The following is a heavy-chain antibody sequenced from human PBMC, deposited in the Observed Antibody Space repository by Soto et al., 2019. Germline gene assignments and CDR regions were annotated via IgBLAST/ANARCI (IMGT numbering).Heavy chain of an antibody. CDR1: GGSFSANY. V-gene: IGHV4-34*01. J-gene: IGHJ4*02. D-gene: IGHD3-3*01. Sequence: QVQLRQWGAGFLKPSETLSLTCGIYGGSFSANYWSWIRQSPGKGLEWLGEINQTGSTDYNPSLKSPVTISAATSKNQFSLNLTSVTAADPAVYYCATGGLFSVWGQGTPVTVSS. CDR3: ATGGLFSV. CDR2: INQTGST.